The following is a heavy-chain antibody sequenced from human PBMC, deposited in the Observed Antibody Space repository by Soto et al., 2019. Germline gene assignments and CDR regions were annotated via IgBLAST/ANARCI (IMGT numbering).Heavy chain of an antibody. CDR3: AKAPMVRADYYMDV. D-gene: IGHD3-10*01. V-gene: IGHV3-23*01. CDR1: GFTFSNYA. J-gene: IGHJ6*03. CDR2: ISDSGAST. Sequence: EVQLLESGGGLVQPGGSLRLSCAASGFTFSNYAMSWVRQAPGKGLEWVSGISDSGASTYYADSVKGRFTISRDNSKNMLYLQMKSLRAEDTAVYYCAKAPMVRADYYMDVWGKGTTVTVSS.